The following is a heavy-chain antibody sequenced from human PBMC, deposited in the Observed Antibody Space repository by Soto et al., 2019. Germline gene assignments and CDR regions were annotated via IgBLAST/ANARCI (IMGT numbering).Heavy chain of an antibody. CDR2: IKSQGDGGAT. CDR3: TPRGGS. V-gene: IGHV3-15*01. J-gene: IGHJ1*01. CDR1: GRTFRNAW. Sequence: EVQLVESGGGLVKPGGSIRLSCLASGRTFRNAWMSWVRQAPGKGLEWVSRIKSQGDGGATDYGAPVKGRFTISRDDSKNTSYLQMNNLKIEHTAVYYCTPRGGSWGKGTLVTVSS.